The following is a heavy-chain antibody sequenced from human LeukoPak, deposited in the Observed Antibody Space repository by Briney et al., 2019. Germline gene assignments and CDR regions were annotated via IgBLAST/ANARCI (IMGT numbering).Heavy chain of an antibody. CDR2: INHSGST. J-gene: IGHJ4*02. CDR1: GGSFSGCY. V-gene: IGHV4-34*01. Sequence: SETLSLTCAVYGGSFSGCYWSWIRQPPGKGLEWIGEINHSGSTNYNPSLKSRVTISVDTSKNQFSLKLSSVTAADTAVYYCARGGRDGYNPGWGQGTLVTVSS. CDR3: ARGGRDGYNPG. D-gene: IGHD5-24*01.